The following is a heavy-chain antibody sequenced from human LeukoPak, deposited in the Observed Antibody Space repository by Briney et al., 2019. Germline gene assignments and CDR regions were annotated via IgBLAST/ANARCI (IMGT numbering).Heavy chain of an antibody. CDR1: GGSISSHY. Sequence: PSETLSLTCTVSGGSISSHYWSWVRQPAGRGLEWIGRIHTSGITNYNPSLKSRVTMSVDTSKNQFSLKLSPVTAADTAVYYCARGGIIVGGRDYWGQGTLVTVSS. D-gene: IGHD1-26*01. V-gene: IGHV4-4*07. CDR3: ARGGIIVGGRDY. J-gene: IGHJ4*02. CDR2: IHTSGIT.